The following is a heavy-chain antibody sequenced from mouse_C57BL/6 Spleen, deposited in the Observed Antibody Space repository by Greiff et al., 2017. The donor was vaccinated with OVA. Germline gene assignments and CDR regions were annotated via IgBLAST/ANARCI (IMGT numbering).Heavy chain of an antibody. CDR3: VLELPHYYAMDY. Sequence: EVHLVESGGGLVQPKGSLKLSCAASGFSFNTYAMNWVRQAPGKGLEWVARIRSKSNNYATYYADSVKDRFTISRDDSESMLYLQMNNLKTEDTAMYYCVLELPHYYAMDYWGQGTSVTVSS. J-gene: IGHJ4*01. V-gene: IGHV10-1*01. CDR1: GFSFNTYA. CDR2: IRSKSNNYAT.